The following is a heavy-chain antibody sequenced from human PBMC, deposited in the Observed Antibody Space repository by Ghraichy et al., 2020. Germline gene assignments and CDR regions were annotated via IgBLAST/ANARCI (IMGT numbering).Heavy chain of an antibody. V-gene: IGHV1-69*13. CDR2: IIPIFGTA. D-gene: IGHD2-15*01. Sequence: SVKVSCKASGGTFSSYAISWVRQAPGQGLEWMGGIIPIFGTANYAQKFQGRVTITADESTSTAYMELSSLRSEDTAVYYCARNGYWSGGSCYENWFDPWGQGTLVTVAS. J-gene: IGHJ5*02. CDR3: ARNGYWSGGSCYENWFDP. CDR1: GGTFSSYA.